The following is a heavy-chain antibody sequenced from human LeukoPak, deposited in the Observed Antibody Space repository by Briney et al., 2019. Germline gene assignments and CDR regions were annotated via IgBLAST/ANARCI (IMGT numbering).Heavy chain of an antibody. Sequence: ASVAVPCKHSGYTLTGYYMHWVRQAPGHGLEWLGRMSPNSGGTNNVQKFQGMVTMTRDTSISTAYMELSRLRSDDTAVYYCARVGSSSWYSFDYWGQGTLVTVSS. V-gene: IGHV1-2*06. J-gene: IGHJ4*02. CDR3: ARVGSSSWYSFDY. CDR2: MSPNSGGT. CDR1: GYTLTGYY. D-gene: IGHD6-13*01.